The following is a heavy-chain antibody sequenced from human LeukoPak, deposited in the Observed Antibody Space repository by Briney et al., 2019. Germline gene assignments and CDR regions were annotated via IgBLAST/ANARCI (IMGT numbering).Heavy chain of an antibody. CDR2: ISTSTSFI. V-gene: IGHV3-21*05. D-gene: IGHD3-22*01. CDR1: GFTFSSYS. Sequence: GGSLRLSCVASGFTFSSYSFNWVRQAPGKRLEWVAYISTSTSFIYHVDSVKGRFTISRDNAKNSLYLQMNSLRIEDTALYYCARDRVEYYDVSGRYYFDYWGQGTLVTVSS. J-gene: IGHJ4*02. CDR3: ARDRVEYYDVSGRYYFDY.